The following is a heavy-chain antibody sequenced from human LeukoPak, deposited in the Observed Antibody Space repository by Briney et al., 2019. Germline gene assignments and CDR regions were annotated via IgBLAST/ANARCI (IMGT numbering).Heavy chain of an antibody. Sequence: KPGESLKISCKGSGYRFSSYWIGWLRQMPGKGLEWMGIIYPGDSETRYSPSFQGQVTISADKSISTAYLQWSSLKASETAMYYCVRALGYCSSGSCYYYDYWGQGTLVTVSS. J-gene: IGHJ4*02. CDR3: VRALGYCSSGSCYYYDY. CDR1: GYRFSSYW. D-gene: IGHD2-15*01. V-gene: IGHV5-51*01. CDR2: IYPGDSET.